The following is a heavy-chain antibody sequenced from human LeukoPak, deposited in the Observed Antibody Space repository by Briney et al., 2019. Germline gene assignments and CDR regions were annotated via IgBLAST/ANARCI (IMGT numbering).Heavy chain of an antibody. CDR3: ARDKVSGPTLLDY. CDR2: IKQDGSEK. CDR1: GFTFRSYW. V-gene: IGHV3-7*01. J-gene: IGHJ4*02. D-gene: IGHD5/OR15-5a*01. Sequence: GGALRLSCAASGFTFRSYWMSWVRQAPGKGLEWVANIKQDGSEKYYVDSVKGRFTISRDNAKNSLYLRMDSLRVDDTAVYYCARDKVSGPTLLDYWGQGTLVTVSS.